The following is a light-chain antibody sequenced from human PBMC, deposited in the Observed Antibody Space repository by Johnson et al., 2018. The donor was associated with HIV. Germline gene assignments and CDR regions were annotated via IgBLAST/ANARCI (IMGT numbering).Light chain of an antibody. CDR1: IGNNY. Sequence: VLTQPPSVSAAPGQKVTISCSGTSSNIGNNYVSWYQQKPGQFPVLVIYKDSERPSGIPERFPGSSSGTIVTLTISGVQAEDEADYDCLSADSGGEVFGTGTKVTVL. CDR3: LSADSGGEV. J-gene: IGLJ1*01. V-gene: IGLV3-16*01. CDR2: KDS.